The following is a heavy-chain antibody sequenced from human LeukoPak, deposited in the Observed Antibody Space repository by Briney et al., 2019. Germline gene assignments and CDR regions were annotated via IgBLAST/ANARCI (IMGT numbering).Heavy chain of an antibody. CDR1: GFTFSTYN. CDR3: ARAITAAGNFAFDI. J-gene: IGHJ3*02. D-gene: IGHD6-13*01. Sequence: GWSLRLSCEASGFTFSTYNMDWVRQAPGKGLEWVSSISSSSSYIYYADSVKGRFTISRDNAKNSLYLQMNSLRAEDTAVYYCARAITAAGNFAFDIWGQGTMVTVSS. V-gene: IGHV3-21*01. CDR2: ISSSSSYI.